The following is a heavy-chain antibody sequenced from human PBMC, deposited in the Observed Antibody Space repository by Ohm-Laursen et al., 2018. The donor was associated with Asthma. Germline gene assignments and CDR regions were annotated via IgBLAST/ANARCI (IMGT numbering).Heavy chain of an antibody. CDR3: ARGNVEGLL. CDR2: ISTASSFI. J-gene: IGHJ4*02. CDR1: GYTFSRYS. Sequence: GSLRLSCSASGYTFSRYSIHWVRQIPGKGLEWVASISTASSFIYYADSVRGRFTFSRDDAQNTVYLQMHSLRVDNTAVYFCARGNVEGLLWGQGTLVTVSS. V-gene: IGHV3-21*01.